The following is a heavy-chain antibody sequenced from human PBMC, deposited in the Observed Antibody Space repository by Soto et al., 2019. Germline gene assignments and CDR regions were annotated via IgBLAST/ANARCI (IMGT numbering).Heavy chain of an antibody. CDR2: TYPGDSDT. J-gene: IGHJ4*02. D-gene: IGHD6-13*01. V-gene: IGHV5-51*01. CDR1: GYSFISSW. CDR3: ARMMAASGTAFDY. Sequence: GESLKISCQASGYSFISSWIGWVRQMPGKGLEWMGITYPGDSDTRYSPSFQGQVTISADKSTSTAYLQWSSLKASDTATYYCARMMAASGTAFDYWGQGALVTVSS.